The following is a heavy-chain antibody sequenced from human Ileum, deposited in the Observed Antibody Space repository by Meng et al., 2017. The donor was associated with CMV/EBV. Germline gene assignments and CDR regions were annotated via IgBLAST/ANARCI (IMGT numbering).Heavy chain of an antibody. J-gene: IGHJ4*02. CDR3: ARVPSYGGHIDY. CDR1: GGSLSNYY. D-gene: IGHD4-23*01. Sequence: GPLRLSCTVSGGSLSNYYWTWIRQPPGKGLEWIGYIYFTGNAYYNPSLKNRVTISLDRSNNHFSLTLNPVTAADAAVYYCARVPSYGGHIDYWGQGMLVTVSS. V-gene: IGHV4-59*01. CDR2: IYFTGNA.